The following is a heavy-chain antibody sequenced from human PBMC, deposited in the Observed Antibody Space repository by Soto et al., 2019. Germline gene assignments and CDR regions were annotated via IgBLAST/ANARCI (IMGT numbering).Heavy chain of an antibody. CDR3: ARHSSSWFFDYGMDV. CDR1: GYSFTSYW. D-gene: IGHD6-13*01. CDR2: IYPGDSDT. J-gene: IGHJ6*02. Sequence: PGESLKISCKGSGYSFTSYWIGWVRQMPGKGLEWMGIIYPGDSDTRYSPSFQGQVTISADKSISTAYLQWSSLKASDTAMHYCARHSSSWFFDYGMDVSGQGTTVTVSS. V-gene: IGHV5-51*01.